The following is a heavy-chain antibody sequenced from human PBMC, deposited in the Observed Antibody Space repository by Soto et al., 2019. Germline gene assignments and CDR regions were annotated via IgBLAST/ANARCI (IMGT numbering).Heavy chain of an antibody. D-gene: IGHD3-22*01. CDR2: ISGNGGRT. CDR3: VKDFIDYSDGVVDAVEL. J-gene: IGHJ3*01. Sequence: GGSLRLSCAASGFMFSSYAMSWVRQAPGAGLEWASGISGNGGRTHYTDSVKGRFTISRDISKNTLYLQMNSLRAKDTAVYHCVKDFIDYSDGVVDAVELWGQGIMETVSS. CDR1: GFMFSSYA. V-gene: IGHV3-23*01.